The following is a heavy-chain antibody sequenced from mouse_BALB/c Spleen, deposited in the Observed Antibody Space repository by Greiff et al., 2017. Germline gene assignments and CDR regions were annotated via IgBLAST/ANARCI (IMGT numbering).Heavy chain of an antibody. CDR2: ISDGGSYT. CDR3: ARDGGLDY. CDR1: GFTFSDYY. J-gene: IGHJ3*01. V-gene: IGHV5-4*02. Sequence: EVMLVESGGGLVKPGGSLKLSCAASGFTFSDYYMYWVRQTPEKRLEWVATISDGGSYTYYPDSVKGRFTISRDNAKNNLYLQMSSLKSEDTAMYYCARDGGLDYWGQGTLVTVSA.